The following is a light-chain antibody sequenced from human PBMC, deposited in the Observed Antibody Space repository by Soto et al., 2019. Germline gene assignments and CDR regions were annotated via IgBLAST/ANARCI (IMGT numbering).Light chain of an antibody. J-gene: IGKJ4*01. CDR2: TAS. V-gene: IGKV1-12*01. CDR1: QGVSKW. CDR3: LQASQFPLT. Sequence: IQMTQSPSSVSASLGDRVTITCRASQGVSKWLAWYQQKPGKAPKLLIYTASKLQIGVSSRFSGSGSGTDFTLSISRLQPEDSATYYCLQASQFPLTFGGGTKVDIK.